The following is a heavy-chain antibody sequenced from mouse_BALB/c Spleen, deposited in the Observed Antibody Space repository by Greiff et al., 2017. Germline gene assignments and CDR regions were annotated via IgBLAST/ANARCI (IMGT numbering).Heavy chain of an antibody. V-gene: IGHV5-6-5*01. CDR1: GFTFSSYA. Sequence: EVKLMESGGGLVKPGGSLKLSCAASGFTFSSYAMSWVRQTPEKRLEWVAYISSGGSTYYPDSVKGRFTISRDNARNILYLQMSSLRSEDTAMYYCARMGLPFAYWGQGTLVTVSA. J-gene: IGHJ3*01. CDR2: ISSGGST. D-gene: IGHD2-2*01. CDR3: ARMGLPFAY.